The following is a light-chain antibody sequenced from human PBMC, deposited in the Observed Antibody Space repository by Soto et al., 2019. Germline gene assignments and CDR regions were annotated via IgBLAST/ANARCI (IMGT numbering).Light chain of an antibody. CDR3: QQYNDWPLT. CDR2: RAS. Sequence: EVVMTQSPATLSVSPGERATLSCRASQSVSSNLAWYQQKPGQAPRLLIYRASARATGIPARFSGSGSGTEFTLTISRLQSEDFAVYYCQQYNDWPLTFGGGTKVEIK. V-gene: IGKV3-15*01. J-gene: IGKJ4*01. CDR1: QSVSSN.